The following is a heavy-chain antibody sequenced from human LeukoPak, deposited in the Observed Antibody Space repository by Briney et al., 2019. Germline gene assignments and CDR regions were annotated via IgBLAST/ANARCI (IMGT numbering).Heavy chain of an antibody. CDR3: ARGLCSGGSCYDRDY. D-gene: IGHD2-15*01. J-gene: IGHJ4*02. Sequence: SETLSLTCAVYGGPFSGYYWSWIRQPPGKGLEWIGEINHSGSTNYNPSLKSRVTISVDTSKNQFSLKLSSVTAADTAVYYCARGLCSGGSCYDRDYWGQGTLVTVSS. CDR1: GGPFSGYY. CDR2: INHSGST. V-gene: IGHV4-34*01.